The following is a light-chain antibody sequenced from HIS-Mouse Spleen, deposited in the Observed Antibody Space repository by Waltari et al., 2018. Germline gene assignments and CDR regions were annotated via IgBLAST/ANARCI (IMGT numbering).Light chain of an antibody. Sequence: QAVLTQPSSLSASPGASASLTFTLRSGINVGPYRLYWSQQKPGSPPQYILRYKSNSDKQQGSGVPSRFSGSKDASANAGILLISGLQSEDEADYYCMIWHSSAWVFGGGTKLTVL. J-gene: IGLJ3*02. CDR3: MIWHSSAWV. CDR1: SGINVGPYR. CDR2: YKSNSDK. V-gene: IGLV5-45*03.